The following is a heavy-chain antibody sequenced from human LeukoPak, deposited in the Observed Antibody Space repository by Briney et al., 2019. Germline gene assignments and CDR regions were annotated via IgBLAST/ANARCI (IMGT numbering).Heavy chain of an antibody. CDR1: GFTFDDYG. CDR2: INWNGGST. V-gene: IGHV3-20*04. CDR3: ARDHTSSSGYYYSYDY. J-gene: IGHJ4*02. D-gene: IGHD3-22*01. Sequence: GGSLRLSCAAPGFTFDDYGMSWVRQAPGKGLEWVSGINWNGGSTGYADSVKGRFTISRDNAKNSLYLQMNSLRAEDTALYYCARDHTSSSGYYYSYDYWGQGTLVTVSS.